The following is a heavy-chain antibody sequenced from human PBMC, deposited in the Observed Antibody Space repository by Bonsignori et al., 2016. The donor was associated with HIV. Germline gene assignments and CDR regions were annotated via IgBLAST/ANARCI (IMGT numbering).Heavy chain of an antibody. J-gene: IGHJ3*02. CDR2: ISAYNGNT. Sequence: WVRQAPGQGLEWMGWISAYNGNTNYAQKLQGRVTMTTDTSTSTAYMELRSLRSDDTAVYYCARDYYYDSSGYYPDAFDIWGQGDNGHRLL. D-gene: IGHD3-22*01. CDR3: ARDYYYDSSGYYPDAFDI. V-gene: IGHV1-18*01.